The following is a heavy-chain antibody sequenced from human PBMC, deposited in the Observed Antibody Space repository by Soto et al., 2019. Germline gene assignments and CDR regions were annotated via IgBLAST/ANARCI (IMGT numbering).Heavy chain of an antibody. J-gene: IGHJ5*02. V-gene: IGHV1-18*01. Sequence: QVHLVQSGGEVKKTGASVTVSCKASGYRFASYAIGWVRQAPGQGLEWVGWISAYNGNTRYAQKLQGRVTMTTDTSTSTAYMELRSLKSDDTAVYYCARERVTLVRGPQNWFDAWGQGTLVTVSS. CDR2: ISAYNGNT. CDR1: GYRFASYA. D-gene: IGHD3-10*01. CDR3: ARERVTLVRGPQNWFDA.